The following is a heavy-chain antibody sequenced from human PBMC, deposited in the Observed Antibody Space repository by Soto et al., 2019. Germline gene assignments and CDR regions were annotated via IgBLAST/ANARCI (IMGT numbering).Heavy chain of an antibody. CDR1: GFTFSSYA. Sequence: PGGFLRLSCAACGFTFSSYAMSWVRQAPGKGLEWVSAISGSGGSTYYADSVKGRFTISRDNSKNTLYLQMNSLRAEDTAVYYCALDYYDSSGSQAYFDDWGQGTLVTVSS. CDR3: ALDYYDSSGSQAYFDD. D-gene: IGHD3-22*01. V-gene: IGHV3-23*01. J-gene: IGHJ4*02. CDR2: ISGSGGST.